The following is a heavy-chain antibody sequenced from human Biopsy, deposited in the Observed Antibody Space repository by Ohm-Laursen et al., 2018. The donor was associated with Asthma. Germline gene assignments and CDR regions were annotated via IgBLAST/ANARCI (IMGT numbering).Heavy chain of an antibody. V-gene: IGHV4-39*01. J-gene: IGHJ6*02. D-gene: IGHD6-13*01. CDR3: VRGSSSWHHGPFHYYYGLDV. Sequence: TLSLTCSPSSGSGGYMRRGNYYWGWIRQPPGKGLEWFGSIYYSGTTYYNPSLESRVNESADTSKNQFSLKLTSVTAADTAVYYCVRGSSSWHHGPFHYYYGLDVWGQGTTATVSS. CDR2: IYYSGTT. CDR1: GGYMRRGNYY.